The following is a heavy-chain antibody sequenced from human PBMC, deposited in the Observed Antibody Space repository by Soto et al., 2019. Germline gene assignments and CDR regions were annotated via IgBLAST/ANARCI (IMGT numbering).Heavy chain of an antibody. CDR1: GYTLTELS. Sequence: GASVKVSCKVSGYTLTELSMHWVRQAPGKGLEWMGGFDPEDGETIYAQKFQGRVTMTRDTSANTAYMELSSLRSEDTAVYYCARALPCCGWGYYFDYWGQGTLVTVSS. CDR3: ARALPCCGWGYYFDY. V-gene: IGHV1-24*01. J-gene: IGHJ4*02. CDR2: FDPEDGET. D-gene: IGHD6-19*01.